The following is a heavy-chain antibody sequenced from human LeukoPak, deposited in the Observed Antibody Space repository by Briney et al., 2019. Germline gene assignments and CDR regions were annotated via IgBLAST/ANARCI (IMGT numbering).Heavy chain of an antibody. CDR1: GGSISSHY. D-gene: IGHD5-24*01. CDR2: ICYSGST. V-gene: IGHV4-59*11. Sequence: SETLSLTCTVSGGSISSHYWSWIRQPPGKGLEWIGYICYSGSTNYNPSLKSRVTISVDTSKNQFSLKLSSVTAADTAVYYCARDRDGRLNENWFDPWGQGTLVTVSS. J-gene: IGHJ5*02. CDR3: ARDRDGRLNENWFDP.